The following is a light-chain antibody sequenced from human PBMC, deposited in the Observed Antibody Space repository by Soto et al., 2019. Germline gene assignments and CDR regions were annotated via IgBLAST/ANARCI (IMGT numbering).Light chain of an antibody. CDR1: QSVSSSY. V-gene: IGKV3-20*01. Sequence: DIVLTQSPGTLSLSPGERATLSCRASQSVSSSYLACYQQKPGQAPRLLIYGASSRATGIPDRFSGSGSGTDFTLTISRLELEDFAVYYCQHYGSSPWTFGQGPKVEIK. CDR2: GAS. CDR3: QHYGSSPWT. J-gene: IGKJ1*01.